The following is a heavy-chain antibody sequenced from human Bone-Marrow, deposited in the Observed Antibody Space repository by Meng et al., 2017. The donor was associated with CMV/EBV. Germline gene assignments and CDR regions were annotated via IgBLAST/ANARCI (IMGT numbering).Heavy chain of an antibody. CDR1: GFTFSSYA. CDR2: ISYDGSNK. Sequence: GESLKISCAASGFTFSSYAMHWVRQAPGKGLEWVAVISYDGSNKHYADSVKGRFTISRDNSKNTLYLQMNSLRAEDTAVYYCASSVMLDYWGQGTLVTVSS. CDR3: ASSVMLDY. J-gene: IGHJ4*02. V-gene: IGHV3-30*04. D-gene: IGHD3-16*01.